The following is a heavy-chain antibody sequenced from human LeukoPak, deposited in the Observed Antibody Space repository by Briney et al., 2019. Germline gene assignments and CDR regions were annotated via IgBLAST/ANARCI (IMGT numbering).Heavy chain of an antibody. CDR2: IYYSGST. CDR3: ARARYCTNGVCRSGFDY. Sequence: SETLSLTCTVSGGSISSYYWSWIRQPPGKGLEWIGYIYYSGSTNYNPSLKSRVTISVDTSKNQFSLKLSSVTAADTAVYYCARARYCTNGVCRSGFDYWGRGTLVTVSS. D-gene: IGHD2-8*01. J-gene: IGHJ4*02. V-gene: IGHV4-59*01. CDR1: GGSISSYY.